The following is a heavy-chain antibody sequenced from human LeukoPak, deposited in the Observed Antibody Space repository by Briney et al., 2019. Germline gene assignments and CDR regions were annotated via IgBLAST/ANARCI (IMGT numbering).Heavy chain of an antibody. V-gene: IGHV3-49*04. J-gene: IGHJ4*02. CDR2: IRSKAYGGTT. D-gene: IGHD3-10*01. Sequence: GGSLRLSCTASGFTFGDYAMSWVRQAPGKGLEWVGLIRSKAYGGTTEYAASVKGRFTISRDDSKSIAYLQMNSLKTEDTAVYYCTRDSFDHYGSGLDYWGQGTLVTVSS. CDR1: GFTFGDYA. CDR3: TRDSFDHYGSGLDY.